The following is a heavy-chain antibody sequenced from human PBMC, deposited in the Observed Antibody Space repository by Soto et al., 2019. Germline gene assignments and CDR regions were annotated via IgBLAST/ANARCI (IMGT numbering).Heavy chain of an antibody. CDR2: INAGNGNT. D-gene: IGHD3-22*01. J-gene: IGHJ4*02. V-gene: IGHV1-3*01. CDR3: AKDYYDSSGYYPPALLFDY. Sequence: ASVKVSCKASGYTFTSYAMHWVRLAPGQRLEWMGWINAGNGNTKYSQKFQGRVTITRDTSASTAYMELSSLRSEDTAVYYCAKDYYDSSGYYPPALLFDYWGQGTLVTVSS. CDR1: GYTFTSYA.